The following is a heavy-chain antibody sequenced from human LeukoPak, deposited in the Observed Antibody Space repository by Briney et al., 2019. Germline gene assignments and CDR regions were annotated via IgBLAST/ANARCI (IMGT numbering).Heavy chain of an antibody. Sequence: SVKVSCKASGGTFSSYAISWVRQPPGQGLEWMGGIIPIFGTANYAQKFQGRVTITTDESTSTAYMELSSLRSEDTAVYYCARESSGFNHYYYMDVWGKGTTVTVSS. CDR2: IIPIFGTA. D-gene: IGHD6-25*01. CDR1: GGTFSSYA. CDR3: ARESSGFNHYYYMDV. J-gene: IGHJ6*03. V-gene: IGHV1-69*05.